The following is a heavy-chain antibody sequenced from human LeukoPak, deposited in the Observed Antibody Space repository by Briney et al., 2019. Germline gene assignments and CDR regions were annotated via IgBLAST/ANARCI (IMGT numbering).Heavy chain of an antibody. CDR3: AKGSYYDSSGSFYFDY. Sequence: GGSLRLSCAASGCTFSSYAMSWVRQAPGKGLEWVSGISGSGDNTYYADSVKGRFTISRDNSKNTLYVQVNSLGTEDTAAYYCAKGSYYDSSGSFYFDYWGQGTLVTVSS. D-gene: IGHD3-22*01. V-gene: IGHV3-23*01. CDR1: GCTFSSYA. J-gene: IGHJ4*02. CDR2: ISGSGDNT.